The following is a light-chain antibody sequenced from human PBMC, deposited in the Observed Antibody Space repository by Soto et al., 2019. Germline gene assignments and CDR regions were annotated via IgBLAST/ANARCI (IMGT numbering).Light chain of an antibody. CDR1: QSVSTY. V-gene: IGKV3-11*01. J-gene: IGKJ4*01. CDR2: DAS. CDR3: QQRSNWPST. Sequence: EIVLTQSPVTLSLSPGERATLSCRASQSVSTYLAWYQQKPGRAPRLLIYDASSRATGIPARFSGSGSGTDFTLTISSLEPEDFAVDYCQQRSNWPSTFGGGTKVEIK.